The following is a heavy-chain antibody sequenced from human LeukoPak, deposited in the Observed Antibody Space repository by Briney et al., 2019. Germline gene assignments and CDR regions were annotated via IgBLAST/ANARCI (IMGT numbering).Heavy chain of an antibody. CDR2: IYSGGST. V-gene: IGHV3-66*01. Sequence: GGSLRLSCAASGFTVSSNYMSWVRQAPGKGLEWVSVIYSGGSTYYADSVKGRFTISRDNSKNTLYLQMNSLRAEDTAVYYCAGDRTYYDILTGYYTYYGMDVWGQGTTVTVSS. D-gene: IGHD3-9*01. J-gene: IGHJ6*02. CDR3: AGDRTYYDILTGYYTYYGMDV. CDR1: GFTVSSNY.